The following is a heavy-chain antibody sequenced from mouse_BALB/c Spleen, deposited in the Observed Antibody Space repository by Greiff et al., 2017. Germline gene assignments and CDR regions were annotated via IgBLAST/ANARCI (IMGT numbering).Heavy chain of an antibody. D-gene: IGHD1-1*01. CDR1: GFTFNTYA. CDR3: VRTYYGSSYYAMDY. J-gene: IGHJ4*01. V-gene: IGHV10-1*02. CDR2: IRSKSNNYAT. Sequence: EVQLVESGGGLVQPKGSLKLSCAASGFTFNTYAMNWVRQAPGKGLEWVARIRSKSNNYATYYADSVKDSFTISRDDSQSMLYLQMNNLKTEDTAMYYCVRTYYGSSYYAMDYWGQGTSVTVSS.